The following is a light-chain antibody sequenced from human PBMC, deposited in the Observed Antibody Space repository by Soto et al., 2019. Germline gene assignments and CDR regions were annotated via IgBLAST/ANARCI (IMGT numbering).Light chain of an antibody. V-gene: IGKV3-11*01. CDR1: QSVSSY. J-gene: IGKJ1*01. CDR3: QQRSNWPRT. Sequence: EMVLTQSPATLSLSPGERATLSCRASQSVSSYLAWYQQKPGQAPRLLIYDASNRATGIPARFSGSGSGTDFTLTISSLEPEDFAVYYCQQRSNWPRTFGQGNKVEIK. CDR2: DAS.